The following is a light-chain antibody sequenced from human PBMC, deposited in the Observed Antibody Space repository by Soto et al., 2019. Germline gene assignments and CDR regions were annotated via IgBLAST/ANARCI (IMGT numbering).Light chain of an antibody. CDR1: QSVGSTY. CDR3: QQYGRSPPWT. CDR2: GAS. Sequence: EIVLTQSPGTLSLSPGERATLSCRASQSVGSTYLAWYQQKPGQAPRLLISGASSRATGIPDRFSGSGSGTDLTLTISRLEPEDFAVYYCQQYGRSPPWTFGQGTKVQIK. J-gene: IGKJ1*01. V-gene: IGKV3-20*01.